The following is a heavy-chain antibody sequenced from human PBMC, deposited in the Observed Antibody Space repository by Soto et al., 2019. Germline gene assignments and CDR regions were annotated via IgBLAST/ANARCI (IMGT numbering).Heavy chain of an antibody. Sequence: TSETLSLTCAVSGGSISSSNWWSCVRQPPGKGLEWIGEIYHSGNTNYNPSLKSRVTISVDKSKNQFSLKLSSVTAADTAVYYCARGGSIEMATISDAFDIWGQGTMVT. CDR2: IYHSGNT. D-gene: IGHD5-12*01. J-gene: IGHJ3*02. CDR1: GGSISSSNW. CDR3: ARGGSIEMATISDAFDI. V-gene: IGHV4-4*02.